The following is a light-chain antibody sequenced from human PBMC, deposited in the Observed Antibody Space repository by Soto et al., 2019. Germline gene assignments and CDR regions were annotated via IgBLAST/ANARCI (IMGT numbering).Light chain of an antibody. CDR2: EVN. Sequence: QSALTQPPSASGSPGQSVTISCTGTSSDVGAYNYVSWYQQHPGKAPKLMIYEVNKRPSGVPDRFSGSKSGNTASLTVSGLQAEDEADYYCSSYVGSNNLVFGGGTKL. J-gene: IGLJ2*01. CDR1: SSDVGAYNY. V-gene: IGLV2-8*01. CDR3: SSYVGSNNLV.